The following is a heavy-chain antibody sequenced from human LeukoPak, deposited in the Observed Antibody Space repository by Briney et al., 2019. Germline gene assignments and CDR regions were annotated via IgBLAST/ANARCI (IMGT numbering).Heavy chain of an antibody. J-gene: IGHJ5*02. V-gene: IGHV4-34*01. D-gene: IGHD3-10*01. CDR3: ARGSPYGRNWFDP. CDR2: INHSGST. Sequence: SETLSLTCAVYGGSFSGYYWSWIRQPPGKGLEWIGEINHSGSTNYNPSLKSRVTISVDTSKNQFSLKLSSVTAADTAVYYCARGSPYGRNWFDPWGQGTLVTVSS. CDR1: GGSFSGYY.